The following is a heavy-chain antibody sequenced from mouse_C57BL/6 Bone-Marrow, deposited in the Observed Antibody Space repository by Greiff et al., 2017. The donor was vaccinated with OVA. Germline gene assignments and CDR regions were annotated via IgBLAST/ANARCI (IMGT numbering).Heavy chain of an antibody. D-gene: IGHD6-1*01. Sequence: QVQLQQPGAELVRPGTSVKMSCKASGYTFTNYWIGWAKQRPGHGLEWIGDIYPGGGYTNYNEKFKGKATLTADTSSSTAYMQFSSLPSEDSAIDSCAKCGARYAVDYWGQGTAITVSS. CDR2: IYPGGGYT. V-gene: IGHV1-63*01. J-gene: IGHJ4*01. CDR3: AKCGARYAVDY. CDR1: GYTFTNYW.